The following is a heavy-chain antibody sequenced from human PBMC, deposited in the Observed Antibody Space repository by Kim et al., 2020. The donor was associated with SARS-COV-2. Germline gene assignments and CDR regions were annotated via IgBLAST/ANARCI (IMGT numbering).Heavy chain of an antibody. CDR3: ARDRKHSSSWYSGDHYYGMDV. D-gene: IGHD6-13*01. CDR1: GGSISSSNW. CDR2: IYHSGST. V-gene: IGHV4-4*02. Sequence: SETLSLTCAVSGGSISSSNWWSWVRQPPGKGLEWIGEIYHSGSTNYNPSLKSRVTISVDKSKNQFSLKLSSVTAADTAVYYCARDRKHSSSWYSGDHYYGMDVWGQGTTVTVSS. J-gene: IGHJ6*02.